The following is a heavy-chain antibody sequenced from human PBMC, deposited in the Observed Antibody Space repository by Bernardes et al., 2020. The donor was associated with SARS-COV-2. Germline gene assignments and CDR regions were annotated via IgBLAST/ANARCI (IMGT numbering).Heavy chain of an antibody. D-gene: IGHD3-10*01. V-gene: IGHV1-24*01. CDR2: FDPEDGET. Sequence: ASMKVSCKVSGYTLTELSMHWVRQAPGKGLEWMGGFDPEDGETIYAQKFQGRVTMTEDTSTDTAYMELSSLRSEDTAVYYCATASGVIITGWFDPWGQGTLVTVSS. J-gene: IGHJ5*02. CDR3: ATASGVIITGWFDP. CDR1: GYTLTELS.